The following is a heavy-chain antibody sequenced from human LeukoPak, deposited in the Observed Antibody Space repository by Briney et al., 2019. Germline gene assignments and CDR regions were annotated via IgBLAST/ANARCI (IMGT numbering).Heavy chain of an antibody. J-gene: IGHJ4*02. Sequence: ASVKVSCKASGYTFTGYYMHWVRQAPGQGLEWMGWINPNSGGTNYAQKFQGRVTMTRGTSISTAYMELSRLRSDDTAVYYCARVGSRITIFGVAPGYFDYWGQGTLVTVSS. V-gene: IGHV1-2*02. CDR1: GYTFTGYY. CDR2: INPNSGGT. CDR3: ARVGSRITIFGVAPGYFDY. D-gene: IGHD3-3*01.